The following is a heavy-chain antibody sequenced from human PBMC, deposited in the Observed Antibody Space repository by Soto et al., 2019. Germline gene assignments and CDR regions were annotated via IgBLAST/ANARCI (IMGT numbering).Heavy chain of an antibody. V-gene: IGHV1-2*02. Sequence: ASVKVSCKASGYTFTGYYMHWVRQAPGQGLEWMGWINPNSGGTNYAQKFQGRVTMTRDTSISTAYMALSRLRSDDTAVYYCARGVVGSYDFWCGHYGMDVWGQGTTVTVSS. D-gene: IGHD3-3*01. CDR3: ARGVVGSYDFWCGHYGMDV. J-gene: IGHJ6*02. CDR2: INPNSGGT. CDR1: GYTFTGYY.